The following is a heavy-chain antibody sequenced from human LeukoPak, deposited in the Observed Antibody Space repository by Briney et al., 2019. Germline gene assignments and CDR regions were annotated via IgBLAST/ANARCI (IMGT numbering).Heavy chain of an antibody. J-gene: IGHJ4*02. CDR3: ARTSNYWSPYFDY. D-gene: IGHD1-1*01. CDR1: GDSISTYY. V-gene: IGHV4-4*08. Sequence: PSETLSLTCTVSGDSISTYYWTWIRQPPGKGLEWIGYISNSGSTNYNPSLKSRVTISVDTSKNQFSLKLSSVTAADTAVYYCARTSNYWSPYFDYWGQGALVTVSS. CDR2: ISNSGST.